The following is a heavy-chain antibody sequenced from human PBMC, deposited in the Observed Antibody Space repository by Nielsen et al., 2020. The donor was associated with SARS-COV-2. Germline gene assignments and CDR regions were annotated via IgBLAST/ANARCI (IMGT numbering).Heavy chain of an antibody. CDR2: IYYTGST. V-gene: IGHV4-59*08. D-gene: IGHD6-19*01. CDR1: GGSISSHS. Sequence: SETLSLTCTVSGGSISSHSWSWIRQPPGKGLEWMGYIYYTGSTNYNPSLKSRVTISADTSRQKVSLKVTSVTATDAAMYFCARLRRIGVADHDAFDIWGQGTMVAVSS. J-gene: IGHJ3*02. CDR3: ARLRRIGVADHDAFDI.